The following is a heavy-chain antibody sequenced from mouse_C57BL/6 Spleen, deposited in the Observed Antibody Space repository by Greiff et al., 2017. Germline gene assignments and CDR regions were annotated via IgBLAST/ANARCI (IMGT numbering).Heavy chain of an antibody. D-gene: IGHD2-2*01. CDR1: GFTFSSYA. J-gene: IGHJ2*01. V-gene: IGHV5-4*03. Sequence: DVMLVESGGGLVKPGGSLKLSCAASGFTFSSYAMSWVRQTPEKRLEWVATISDGGSYTYYPDNVQGRFTISRVNAKIELYLQMRQLKSEETAMYYCARVRWFCDDGGQGTTLTVAS. CDR2: ISDGGSYT. CDR3: ARVRWFCDD.